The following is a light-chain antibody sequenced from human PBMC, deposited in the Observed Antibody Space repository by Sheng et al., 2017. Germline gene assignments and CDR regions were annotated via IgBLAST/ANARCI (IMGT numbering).Light chain of an antibody. V-gene: IGLV2-14*01. Sequence: QSALTQPASVSGSPGQSITISCTGTSSDVGGYNYVSWYQQHPGKAPKLMIYDVSNRPSGVSNRFSGSKSGNTASLTVSGLQAEDEADYYCSSDAGSNNVVFGGGTKLTVL. CDR2: DVS. CDR3: SSDAGSNNVV. J-gene: IGLJ2*01. CDR1: SSDVGGYNY.